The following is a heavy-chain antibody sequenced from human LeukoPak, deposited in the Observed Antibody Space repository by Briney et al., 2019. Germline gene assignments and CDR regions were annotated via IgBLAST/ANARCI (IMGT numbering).Heavy chain of an antibody. D-gene: IGHD6-13*01. CDR2: IKQDGSEK. CDR1: GFTFSSYW. CDR3: ARAPRLPTGIAAAGTGAFDI. J-gene: IGHJ3*02. V-gene: IGHV3-7*01. Sequence: GGSLKLSCAASGFTFSSYWMSWVRQAPGKGLEWVANIKQDGSEKYYVDSVKGRFTISRDNAKNSLYLQMNSLRAEDTAVYYCARAPRLPTGIAAAGTGAFDIWGQGTMVTVSS.